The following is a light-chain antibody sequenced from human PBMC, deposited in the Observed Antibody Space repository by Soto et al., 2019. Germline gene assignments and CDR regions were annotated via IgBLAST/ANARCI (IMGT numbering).Light chain of an antibody. CDR3: QQYGASPRT. J-gene: IGKJ1*01. CDR2: GAS. Sequence: DTVLTQSPCTLSLSPGERVTLSCRASQSVSSNLAWYQQKPGQAPRLLIYGASSRATGIPARFRGSGSGTDFTLTISRLEPEDFAVYYCQQYGASPRTFGQGTKVDIK. V-gene: IGKV3-20*01. CDR1: QSVSSN.